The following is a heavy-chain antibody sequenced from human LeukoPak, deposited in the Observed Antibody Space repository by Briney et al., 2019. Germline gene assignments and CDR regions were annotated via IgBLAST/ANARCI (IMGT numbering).Heavy chain of an antibody. Sequence: GGSLILSCAASGFTFSDYYMSWIRQAPGKGLEWVSYISGSGSTVYYAASVRGRFTISRDNAKNSLFLQMNSLRAEDTAVYYCARDRGNSDPGDWFDSWGQGTLVTVSS. CDR2: ISGSGSTV. V-gene: IGHV3-11*01. J-gene: IGHJ5*01. CDR3: ARDRGNSDPGDWFDS. CDR1: GFTFSDYY. D-gene: IGHD4-23*01.